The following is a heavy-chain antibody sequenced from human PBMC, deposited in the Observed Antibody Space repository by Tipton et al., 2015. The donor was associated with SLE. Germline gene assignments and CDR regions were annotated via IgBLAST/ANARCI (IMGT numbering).Heavy chain of an antibody. J-gene: IGHJ4*02. CDR2: ISSSSDYI. CDR3: AGGTGAYFDH. Sequence: SLRLSCAASGFTFSYSSLNWVRQAPGKGLEWVSSISSSSDYIYYTDSVKGRFTISRDNAKSSLYLQMDSLRVEDTAVYYCAGGTGAYFDHWGQGTLVTVSS. CDR1: GFTFSYSS. V-gene: IGHV3-21*01. D-gene: IGHD3-16*01.